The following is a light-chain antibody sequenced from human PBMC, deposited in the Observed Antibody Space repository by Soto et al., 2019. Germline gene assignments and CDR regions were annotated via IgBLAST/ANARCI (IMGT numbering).Light chain of an antibody. V-gene: IGLV2-14*02. CDR1: SSDVGSYNL. J-gene: IGLJ2*01. CDR2: EVS. Sequence: QSALTQPASVSGSPGQSITISCTGTSSDVGSYNLVSWYQQHPGKAPKVMIYEVSNRPSGVSNRFSGSKSGNTASLTISGLQAEDEADYYCSSYTSSSTPVVFGGGTKLTVL. CDR3: SSYTSSSTPVV.